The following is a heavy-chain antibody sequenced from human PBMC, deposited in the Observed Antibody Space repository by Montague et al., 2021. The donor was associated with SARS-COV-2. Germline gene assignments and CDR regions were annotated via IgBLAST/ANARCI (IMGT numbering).Heavy chain of an antibody. CDR1: GGSFSGYY. CDR2: INHSGST. Sequence: SETLSLTCAVYGGSFSGYYWSWIRQPPRKGLEWIGEINHSGSTNYNPSPKSRVTISVDTSKNQFSLKLSSVTAADTAVYYCARGSYSSSWYGPKYYFDYWGQGTLVTVSS. V-gene: IGHV4-34*01. D-gene: IGHD6-13*01. J-gene: IGHJ4*02. CDR3: ARGSYSSSWYGPKYYFDY.